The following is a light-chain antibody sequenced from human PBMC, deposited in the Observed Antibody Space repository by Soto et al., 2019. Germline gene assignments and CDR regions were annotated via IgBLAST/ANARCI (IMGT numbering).Light chain of an antibody. CDR2: AAS. V-gene: IGKV1-5*01. CDR1: QSIGTW. CDR3: QRYNSYWT. J-gene: IGKJ1*01. Sequence: DIQLTQSPSTLSASVGDRITITCRASQSIGTWLAWYQHRPGEAPKLLIYAASSLESGVPSRFSGSGSGTEFTLTISSLPHDDFATYYCQRYNSYWTFGQGTKVDIK.